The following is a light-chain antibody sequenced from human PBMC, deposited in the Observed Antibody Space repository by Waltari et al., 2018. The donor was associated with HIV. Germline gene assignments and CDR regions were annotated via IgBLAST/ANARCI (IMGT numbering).Light chain of an antibody. CDR3: LAWDTTTRT. CDR1: KLGGHF. V-gene: IGLV3-1*01. J-gene: IGLJ2*01. CDR2: QNT. Sequence: SYDLTQPPSVSVSQGQTASITCSGAKLGGHFLCWYQQKPGQSPVLVLYQNTKRPSGIPDRFSASNSGNTATLTISGTQSMDEADYYCLAWDTTTRTFGGGSKLTVL.